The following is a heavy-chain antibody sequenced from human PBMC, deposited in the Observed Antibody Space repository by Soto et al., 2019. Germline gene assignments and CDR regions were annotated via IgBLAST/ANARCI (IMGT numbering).Heavy chain of an antibody. CDR3: ERGDMAAETFFYYYGMDL. CDR1: GFTLNNYW. Sequence: QLVESGGGLVQPGGSLRLSCAASGFTLNNYWMHWVRQAPGMGLVWVSRINGDAPSTSYADSVKGRFTISRDNARNTLYLQMNTLSAEDTALYYCERGDMAAETFFYYYGMDLWGQGTTVTVS. D-gene: IGHD6-13*01. J-gene: IGHJ6*02. V-gene: IGHV3-74*01. CDR2: INGDAPST.